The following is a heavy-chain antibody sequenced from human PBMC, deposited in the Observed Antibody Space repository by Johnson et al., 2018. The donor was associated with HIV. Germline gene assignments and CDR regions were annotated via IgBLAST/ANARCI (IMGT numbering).Heavy chain of an antibody. J-gene: IGHJ3*02. CDR1: GFTFSDYY. D-gene: IGHD6-13*01. Sequence: QVQLVESGGGLVKPGGSLRLSCAASGFTFSDYYMSWVRQAPGKGLEWVSGISWNSGSIGYADSVKGRFTISRENSKNTLYLQMNSLRAEDTSVDYCARGQLDNAFDIWGQGTRVTVSS. CDR3: ARGQLDNAFDI. CDR2: ISWNSGSI. V-gene: IGHV3-11*04.